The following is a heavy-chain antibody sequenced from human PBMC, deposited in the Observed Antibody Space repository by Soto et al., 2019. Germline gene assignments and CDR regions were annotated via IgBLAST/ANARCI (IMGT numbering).Heavy chain of an antibody. J-gene: IGHJ4*02. CDR3: VQTTGWPGFDF. D-gene: IGHD6-19*01. V-gene: IGHV3-53*01. CDR2: IYGGGTT. CDR1: GFAVSSKY. Sequence: GGSLRLSCAASGFAVSSKYMTWVRQAPGKGLEWVSVIYGGGTTYYADSVKGRFNISRDTSKNTLFLQMNSLSAEDTAVYYCVQTTGWPGFDFWGQGTLVTVSS.